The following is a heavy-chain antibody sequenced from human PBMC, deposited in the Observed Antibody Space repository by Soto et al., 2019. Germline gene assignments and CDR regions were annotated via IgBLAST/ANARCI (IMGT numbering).Heavy chain of an antibody. CDR2: INPNSGGT. CDR3: VSQGSYHGDFWSGYYDY. D-gene: IGHD3-3*01. V-gene: IGHV1-2*02. CDR1: GYTFTGYY. Sequence: ASVKVSCKASGYTFTGYYMHWARQAPGQGLEWMGWINPNSGGTNYAQKFQGRVTMTRDTSISTAYMELSRLRSDDTAVYYCVSQGSYHGDFWSGYYDYWGQGTLVTVSS. J-gene: IGHJ4*02.